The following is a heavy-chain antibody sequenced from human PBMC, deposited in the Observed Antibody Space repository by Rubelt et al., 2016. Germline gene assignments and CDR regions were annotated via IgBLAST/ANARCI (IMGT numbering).Heavy chain of an antibody. V-gene: IGHV3-64*01. D-gene: IGHD4-23*01. CDR1: GFTFSSYA. CDR3: AKDGYGGWDNYFDY. Sequence: EVQLVESGGGLVQPGGSLRLACAASGFTFSSYAMHWVRQAPGKGLEYVSGISSNGGSTYYANSVKGRFTISRDNSKNTLSLQMGSLRGEDMAVYYCAKDGYGGWDNYFDYWGQGTLVTVSS. CDR2: ISSNGGST. J-gene: IGHJ4*02.